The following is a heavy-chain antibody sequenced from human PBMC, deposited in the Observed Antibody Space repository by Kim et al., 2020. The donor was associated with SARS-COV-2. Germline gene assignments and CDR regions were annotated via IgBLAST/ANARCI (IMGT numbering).Heavy chain of an antibody. V-gene: IGHV3-9*01. D-gene: IGHD6-25*01. CDR2: IKWNGDNT. CDR3: AKDQYSSGKNPIDY. CDR1: GFTFDDYA. J-gene: IGHJ4*02. Sequence: GGSLRLSCVASGFTFDDYAMHWVRQAPGKGLEWVSSIKWNGDNTGYADSVQGRFTISRDNTKNSLSLQMNSLRPDDTALYCCAKDQYSSGKNPIDYWGQGALVTLSS.